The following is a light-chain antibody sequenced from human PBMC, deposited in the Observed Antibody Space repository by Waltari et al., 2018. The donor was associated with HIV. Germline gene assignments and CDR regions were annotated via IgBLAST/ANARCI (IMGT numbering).Light chain of an antibody. V-gene: IGLV2-8*01. Sequence: QSALTQPPSASGSPGQSVAISCTGSSNDIGTYNFVSWYQHHPGTAPKLLIYDVTRRTPGIPERFSGTKSRYTASLTVLDLQLEDEAYYYWVSYSEKNTLLLFCGWTK. J-gene: IGLJ2*01. CDR2: DVT. CDR1: SNDIGTYNF. CDR3: VSYSEKNTLLL.